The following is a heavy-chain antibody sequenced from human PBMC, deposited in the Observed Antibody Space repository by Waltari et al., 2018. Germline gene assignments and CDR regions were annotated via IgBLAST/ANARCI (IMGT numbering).Heavy chain of an antibody. CDR1: GGSISSSSYY. J-gene: IGHJ5*02. D-gene: IGHD3-3*01. CDR2: IYYSGST. V-gene: IGHV4-39*07. CDR3: ARGDDFWSGYYTGPFDP. Sequence: QLQLQESGPGLVKPSETLSLTCTVSGGSISSSSYYWGWIRQPPGKGLEWIGSIYYSGSTYYNPSLKSRVTISVDTSKNQFSLKLSSVTAADTAVYYCARGDDFWSGYYTGPFDPWGQGTLVTVSS.